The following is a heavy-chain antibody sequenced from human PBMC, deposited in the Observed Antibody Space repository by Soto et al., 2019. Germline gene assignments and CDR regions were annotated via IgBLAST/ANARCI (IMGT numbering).Heavy chain of an antibody. CDR2: ISGGGVTI. CDR3: ARALGTTTGDY. CDR1: GFTFSDYY. Sequence: QVQLVESGGGLVKPGGSMRLSCAASGFTFSDYYMSWIRQAPGKGLEWVSYISGGGVTIYYADSVKGRFSISRDNAKKSLYLQMSSLRAEGTAVYYCARALGTTTGDYWGQGTLVTVSS. D-gene: IGHD1-1*01. V-gene: IGHV3-11*01. J-gene: IGHJ4*02.